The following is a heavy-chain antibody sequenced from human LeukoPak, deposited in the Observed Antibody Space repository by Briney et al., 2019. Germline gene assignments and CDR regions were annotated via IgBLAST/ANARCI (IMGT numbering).Heavy chain of an antibody. CDR3: ANSAGGSGYYRPLDY. J-gene: IGHJ4*02. Sequence: PGGSLRLSCAASGFTFSSYEMNWVRQAPGKGLEWVSYISSSATTIYYADSVKGRFTISRDNAKNSLYLQMNSLRAEDTAVYYCANSAGGSGYYRPLDYWGQGTLVTVSS. CDR1: GFTFSSYE. V-gene: IGHV3-48*03. D-gene: IGHD3-22*01. CDR2: ISSSATTI.